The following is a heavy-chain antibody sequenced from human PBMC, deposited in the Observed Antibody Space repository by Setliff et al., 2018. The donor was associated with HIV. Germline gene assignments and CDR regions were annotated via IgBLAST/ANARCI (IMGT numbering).Heavy chain of an antibody. Sequence: ASVKVSCKASGYTFTGYYMHWVRQAPGQGLEWMGRINPNSGGTNYAQKFQGRVTMTRDTSISTAYMELSRLRSDDTAVYYCARAGYSYGWGYYFDYWGQGTLVTVSS. V-gene: IGHV1-2*06. J-gene: IGHJ4*02. D-gene: IGHD5-18*01. CDR1: GYTFTGYY. CDR2: INPNSGGT. CDR3: ARAGYSYGWGYYFDY.